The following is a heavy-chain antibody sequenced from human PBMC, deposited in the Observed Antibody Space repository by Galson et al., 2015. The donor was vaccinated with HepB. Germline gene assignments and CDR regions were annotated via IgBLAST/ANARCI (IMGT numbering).Heavy chain of an antibody. CDR3: AKDTDWKFDY. CDR2: ISGSGDGT. J-gene: IGHJ4*02. Sequence: SLRLSCAASGFNFNNNAMAWVRQAPGKGLEWVSDISGSGDGTYYADSVKGRFTISRDNSKNLVYLQMNNLRVEDTAISYCAKDTDWKFDYWGQGTLVTVSS. D-gene: IGHD1-1*01. V-gene: IGHV3-23*01. CDR1: GFNFNNNA.